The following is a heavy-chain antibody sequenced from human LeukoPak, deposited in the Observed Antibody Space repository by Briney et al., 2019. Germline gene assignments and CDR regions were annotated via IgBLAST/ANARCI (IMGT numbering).Heavy chain of an antibody. CDR2: INPNSGGT. J-gene: IGHJ4*02. Sequence: ASVKVSCKASGYTFTGYYMHWVRQAPGQGLEWMGWINPNSGGTNYAQKLQGRVTMTTDTSTSTAYMELRSLRSDDTAVYYCARDEPRIAAAGDFDYWGQGTLVTVSS. CDR3: ARDEPRIAAAGDFDY. V-gene: IGHV1-2*02. D-gene: IGHD6-13*01. CDR1: GYTFTGYY.